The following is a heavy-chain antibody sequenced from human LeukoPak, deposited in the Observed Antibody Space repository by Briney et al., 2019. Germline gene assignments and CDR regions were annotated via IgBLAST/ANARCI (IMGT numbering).Heavy chain of an antibody. CDR3: ARRHDFWSGYFLVTDYYYGMDV. CDR1: GGSISSSSYY. Sequence: SETLSLTCTVSGGSISSSSYYWGWIRQPPGKGLEWIGSIYYSGSTYYNPSLKSRVTISVDTSKNQFSLKLSSVTAADTAVYYCARRHDFWSGYFLVTDYYYGMDVWGQGTTVTVSS. D-gene: IGHD3-3*01. CDR2: IYYSGST. V-gene: IGHV4-39*01. J-gene: IGHJ6*02.